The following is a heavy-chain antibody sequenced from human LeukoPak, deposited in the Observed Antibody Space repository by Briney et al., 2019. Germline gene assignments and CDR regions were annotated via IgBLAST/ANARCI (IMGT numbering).Heavy chain of an antibody. J-gene: IGHJ4*02. CDR1: GGSVSSGSYY. D-gene: IGHD5-12*01. CDR2: IYYSGST. CDR3: ARGGGYSGYESGY. Sequence: SETLSLTFTVSGGSVSSGSYYWSWIRQPPGKGLEWIGYIYYSGSTNYNPSLKSRVTISVDTSKNQFSLKLSSVTAADTAVYYCARGGGYSGYESGYWGQGTLVTVSS. V-gene: IGHV4-61*01.